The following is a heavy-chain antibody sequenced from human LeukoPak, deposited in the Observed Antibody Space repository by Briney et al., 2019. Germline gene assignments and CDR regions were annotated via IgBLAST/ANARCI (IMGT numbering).Heavy chain of an antibody. V-gene: IGHV4-59*01. D-gene: IGHD6-19*01. CDR3: ARETSLAGFASGLGFNY. CDR1: GGSISSYY. J-gene: IGHJ4*02. Sequence: SETLSLTCTVSGGSISSYYWSWIRQPPGKGLEWIGYIYGSGNTNYNPPLKSRVTMSIDTSKNQFSLMLTSVTAADTATYYCARETSLAGFASGLGFNYWGQGILVTVSS. CDR2: IYGSGNT.